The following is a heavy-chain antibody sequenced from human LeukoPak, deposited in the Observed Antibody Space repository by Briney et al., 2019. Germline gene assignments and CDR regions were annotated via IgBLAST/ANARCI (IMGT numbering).Heavy chain of an antibody. Sequence: PSETLSLTCTVSGGSISSYYWSWIRQPPGKGLEWIGYIYYSESTNYNPSVKSRVTISVDTSKNQFSLKLSSVTAADTAVYYCARGQFWSGYSIWGQGTLVTVSS. CDR3: ARGQFWSGYSI. V-gene: IGHV4-59*01. D-gene: IGHD3-3*02. CDR2: IYYSEST. J-gene: IGHJ4*02. CDR1: GGSISSYY.